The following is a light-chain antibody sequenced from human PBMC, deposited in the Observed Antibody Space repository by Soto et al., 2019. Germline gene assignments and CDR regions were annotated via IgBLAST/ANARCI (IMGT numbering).Light chain of an antibody. CDR2: TAS. V-gene: IGKV1-5*03. CDR1: PSISTS. CDR3: SKYNSYYPLA. Sequence: IQMTQSPSTLSACVGDRVTITCRASPSISTSLSWYQQKPGKAPKRLMYTASSLQRGCPVRFSGSGSGTEFALHISSLHPGQFASYYRSKYNSYYPLAFGGGDKVDIK. J-gene: IGKJ4*01.